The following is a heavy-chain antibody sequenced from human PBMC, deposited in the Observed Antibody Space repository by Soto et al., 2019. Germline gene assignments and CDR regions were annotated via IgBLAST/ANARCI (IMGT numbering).Heavy chain of an antibody. CDR1: GDSVSSNSAA. J-gene: IGHJ5*02. D-gene: IGHD3-10*01. V-gene: IGHV6-1*01. CDR3: XXXXXXXXRGVAAWFDP. Sequence: QVQLQQSGPGLVKPSQTLSLTCAISGDSVSSNSAAWNWIRQSPSRGLEWLGRTYYRSKWYNDYAVSVKSRITINPDTSKNQFSLQLNXXXXXXXXVYXXXXXXXXXXRGVAAWFDPWGQGTLVTVSS. CDR2: TYYRSKWYN.